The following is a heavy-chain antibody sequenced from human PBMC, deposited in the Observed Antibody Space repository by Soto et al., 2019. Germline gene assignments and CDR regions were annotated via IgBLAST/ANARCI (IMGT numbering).Heavy chain of an antibody. Sequence: QVQLVQSGAEVKKPGSSVKVSCKASGGTFSSYAISWVRQAPGQGLEWMGGIIPIFGTANYAQKFQGRVTITADKSTSTAYMELSSLRSEDTAVYYCPRVPQIGLGILLRYFDLWGRGTLVTVSS. D-gene: IGHD3-10*01. CDR2: IIPIFGTA. V-gene: IGHV1-69*06. CDR1: GGTFSSYA. J-gene: IGHJ2*01. CDR3: PRVPQIGLGILLRYFDL.